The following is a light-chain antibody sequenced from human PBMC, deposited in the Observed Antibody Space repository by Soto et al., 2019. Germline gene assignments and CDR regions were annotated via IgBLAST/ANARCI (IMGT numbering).Light chain of an antibody. J-gene: IGKJ1*01. CDR1: QSVSSSY. V-gene: IGKV3-20*01. Sequence: EVVLTQSPGTLALSRGERATLSCRASQSVSSSYLAWYQHRPGQAPRLLIFGASSRATGIPDRFSGTGSGTDFTLTISRLEPEDFAVYYCHEYDGWTFGQGTKVDIK. CDR2: GAS. CDR3: HEYDGWT.